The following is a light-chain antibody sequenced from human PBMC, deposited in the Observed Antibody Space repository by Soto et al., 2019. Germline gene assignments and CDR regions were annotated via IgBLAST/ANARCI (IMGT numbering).Light chain of an antibody. V-gene: IGLV2-23*02. CDR2: EVD. CDR3: YSYAGSRTFVV. CDR1: SSDVGFYNY. J-gene: IGLJ2*01. Sequence: QSALTQPASVSGSPGQSITISCTGTSSDVGFYNYVSWYQQQHPGKAPKLMIYEVDNRPSGVSNRFSGSKSGYTASLTISGLQADDEADYYCYSYAGSRTFVVIGGGTKLTVL.